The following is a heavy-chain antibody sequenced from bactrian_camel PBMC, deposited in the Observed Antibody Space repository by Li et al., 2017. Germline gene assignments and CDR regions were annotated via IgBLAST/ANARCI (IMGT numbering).Heavy chain of an antibody. CDR3: AASGGQLGRWCYEFPVNWVSWLYN. V-gene: IGHV3-1*01. J-gene: IGHJ4*01. CDR1: DNYRETMC. D-gene: IGHD3*01. Sequence: VQLVESGGGSVQAGGSLRLSCEASDNYRETMCMGWIRQAPGKGLEWVSAISWSGDSTNYADSVKGRFTISQDGAKNTLYLHMNNLKPEDTAMYHCAASGGQLGRWCYEFPVNWVSWLYNWGQGTQVTVS. CDR2: ISWSGDST.